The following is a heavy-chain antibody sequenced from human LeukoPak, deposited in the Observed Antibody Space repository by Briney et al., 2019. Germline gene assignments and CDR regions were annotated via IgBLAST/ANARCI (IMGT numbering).Heavy chain of an antibody. V-gene: IGHV4-59*12. D-gene: IGHD2-15*01. Sequence: SETLSLTCTVSGGSISDFYWGRIRQAPGKGLEWIGHIHDSGSAEYNLALKSRVTISLDTSKKQFSLKVKSVTAADTAVYYCARLTYCSGDSCQSPVDFWGQGTLVTVSS. J-gene: IGHJ4*02. CDR3: ARLTYCSGDSCQSPVDF. CDR1: GGSISDFY. CDR2: IHDSGSA.